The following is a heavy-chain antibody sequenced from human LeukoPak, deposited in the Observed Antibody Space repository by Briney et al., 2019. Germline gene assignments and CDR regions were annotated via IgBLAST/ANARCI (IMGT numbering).Heavy chain of an antibody. CDR3: AIAAAGSFDY. Sequence: PGRSLRLSCAASGFTFSSYAMHWVRQAPGKGLEWVAVISYDGSNKYYADSVKGRFTISRDNSKNTLYLQMNSVRAEDTAVYYCAIAAAGSFDYWGQGTLVTVSS. CDR2: ISYDGSNK. D-gene: IGHD6-13*01. CDR1: GFTFSSYA. J-gene: IGHJ4*02. V-gene: IGHV3-30-3*01.